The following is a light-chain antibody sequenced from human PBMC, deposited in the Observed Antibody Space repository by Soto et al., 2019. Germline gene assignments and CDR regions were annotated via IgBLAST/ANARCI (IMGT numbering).Light chain of an antibody. Sequence: SVFTQSPCTVSMSQGETATLSCRASQSGSSNYLAWYQQKPGQAPRLLIYGASTRATGIPDRFSGSGSGTDFNLTISRLEPEDFAMYYCQHYGSSPRTFGQGTKVDI. J-gene: IGKJ1*01. V-gene: IGKV3-20*01. CDR1: QSGSSNY. CDR2: GAS. CDR3: QHYGSSPRT.